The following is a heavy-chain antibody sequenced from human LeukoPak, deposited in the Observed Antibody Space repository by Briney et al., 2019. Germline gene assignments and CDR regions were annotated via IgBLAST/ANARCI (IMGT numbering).Heavy chain of an antibody. J-gene: IGHJ3*02. V-gene: IGHV4-4*02. D-gene: IGHD4-23*01. CDR3: ASAYGGNSHAFDI. CDR1: GGSISSSNW. CDR2: IYHSGST. Sequence: PSETLSLTCAVSGGSISSSNWWSWVRQPPGKGLEWIGEIYHSGSTNYNPSLKSRVTISVDKSKNQFSLKLSSVTAADTAVYYCASAYGGNSHAFDIWGQGTVVTVSS.